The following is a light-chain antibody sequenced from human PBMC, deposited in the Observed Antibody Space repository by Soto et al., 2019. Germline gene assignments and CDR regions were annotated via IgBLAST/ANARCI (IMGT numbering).Light chain of an antibody. CDR1: QTIGNF. Sequence: DIQMTQSPSSLSASIGNRVTITCRASQTIGNFLAWYQQKPGKVPRLLIYAASALQPGVPSRFSGSGSGIDFTLSISSLQAEDVGTYYCQKYNRLPITFGQGTRLDI. CDR3: QKYNRLPIT. CDR2: AAS. J-gene: IGKJ5*01. V-gene: IGKV1-27*01.